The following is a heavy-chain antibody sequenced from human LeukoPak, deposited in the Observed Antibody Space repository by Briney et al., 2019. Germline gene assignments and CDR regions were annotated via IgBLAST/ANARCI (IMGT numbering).Heavy chain of an antibody. CDR1: GGSISSSSYY. V-gene: IGHV4-39*07. CDR3: ARVSREQQLVQYYFDY. J-gene: IGHJ4*02. D-gene: IGHD6-13*01. CDR2: IYYGGST. Sequence: SETLSLTCTVSGGSISSSSYYWGWIRQPPGKGLEWIGSIYYGGSTNYNPSLKSRVTISVDTSKNQFSLKLSSVTAADTAVYYCARVSREQQLVQYYFDYWGQGTLVTVSS.